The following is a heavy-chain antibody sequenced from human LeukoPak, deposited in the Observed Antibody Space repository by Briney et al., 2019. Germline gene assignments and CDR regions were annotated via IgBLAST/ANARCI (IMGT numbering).Heavy chain of an antibody. J-gene: IGHJ4*02. V-gene: IGHV4-59*01. CDR2: IYYSGST. Sequence: PSETLSLTCTVSGGSISSYYWSWIRQPPGKGLEWIGYIYYSGSTNYNPSLKSRVTISVDTSKNQFSLKLSSVTAADTAVYCCARGSYGGNSGYWGQGTLVTVSS. CDR3: ARGSYGGNSGY. CDR1: GGSISSYY. D-gene: IGHD4-23*01.